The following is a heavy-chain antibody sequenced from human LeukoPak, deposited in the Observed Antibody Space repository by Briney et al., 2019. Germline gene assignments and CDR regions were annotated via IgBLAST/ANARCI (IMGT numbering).Heavy chain of an antibody. CDR3: ARRPDYGGTPTFDY. CDR2: IYSDGST. V-gene: IGHV3-66*01. J-gene: IGHJ4*02. D-gene: IGHD4-23*01. CDR1: GLTVSSTY. Sequence: GGSLRLSCAASGLTVSSTYMSWVRQAPGMGLEWVSVIYSDGSTYYADSVKGRFTISRDNSKNTVYLQMNSLRAEDTAVYFCARRPDYGGTPTFDYWGQGTLVTVSS.